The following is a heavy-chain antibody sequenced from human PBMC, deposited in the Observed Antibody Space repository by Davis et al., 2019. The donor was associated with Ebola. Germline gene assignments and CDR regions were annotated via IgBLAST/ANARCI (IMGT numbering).Heavy chain of an antibody. V-gene: IGHV1-46*01. CDR1: GYTFTGYY. CDR3: ARDRWVVVITTSYYYYGMDV. D-gene: IGHD3-22*01. J-gene: IGHJ6*02. Sequence: AASVKVSCKTSGYTFTGYYMHWVRQAPGQGLEWMGIINPSGGSTSYAQKFQGRVTMTRDTSTSTVYMELSSLRSEDTAVYYCARDRWVVVITTSYYYYGMDVWGQGTTVTVSS. CDR2: INPSGGST.